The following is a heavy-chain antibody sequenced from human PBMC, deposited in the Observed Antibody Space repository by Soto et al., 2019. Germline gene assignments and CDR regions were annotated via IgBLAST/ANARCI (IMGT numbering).Heavy chain of an antibody. CDR2: ISYDGSNK. CDR1: GFTFSSYG. CDR3: AKEVVVGATTGLGDYYHSYGMDV. D-gene: IGHD1-26*01. V-gene: IGHV3-30*18. Sequence: GTLRLSCAASGFTFSSYGMHWVRQAPGKGLEWVAVISYDGSNKYYADSVKGRFTISRDNSKNTLYLQMNSLRAEDTAVYYCAKEVVVGATTGLGDYYHSYGMDVWGQGTTVTVSS. J-gene: IGHJ6*02.